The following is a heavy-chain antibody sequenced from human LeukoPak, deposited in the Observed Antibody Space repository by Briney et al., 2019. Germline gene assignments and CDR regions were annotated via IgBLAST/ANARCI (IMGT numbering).Heavy chain of an antibody. CDR3: ARGGSGSFHV. CDR2: ISSQGSYI. D-gene: IGHD3-10*01. J-gene: IGHJ6*04. V-gene: IGHV3-21*06. Sequence: GGSLRLSCAASGFIFTSYTMNWVRQAPGKGLEWVSSISSQGSYIYYEDSLKGRFTVSRDNAQNLLYLQMDSLTAQETAVYYCARGGSGSFHVWGKGTTVIVSS. CDR1: GFIFTSYT.